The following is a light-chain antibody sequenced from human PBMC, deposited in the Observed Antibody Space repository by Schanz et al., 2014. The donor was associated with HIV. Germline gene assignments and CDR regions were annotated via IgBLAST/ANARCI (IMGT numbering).Light chain of an antibody. CDR2: GVA. Sequence: QSALTQPASVSGSPGQSITISCTGSSSDVGTYNSVSWYHQHPGKAPKLIIYGVANRPSGVSHRFSASKTGETASLTISGLQAEDEAEYYCSTYTTSKTWVFGGGTKVTVL. CDR1: SSDVGTYNS. J-gene: IGLJ3*02. V-gene: IGLV2-14*03. CDR3: STYTTSKTWV.